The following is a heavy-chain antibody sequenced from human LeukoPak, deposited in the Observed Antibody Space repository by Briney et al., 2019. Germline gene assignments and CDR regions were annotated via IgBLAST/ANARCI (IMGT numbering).Heavy chain of an antibody. CDR1: GFTFSSYA. Sequence: QTGGSLRLSCAASGFTFSSYAMSWVRQAPGKGLEWVSAISGSGGSTYYADSVKGRFTISRDNSKNTLYLQMNSLRAEDTAVYYCAKTSSGRKKNWFDPWGQGTLVTVSS. CDR3: AKTSSGRKKNWFDP. CDR2: ISGSGGST. V-gene: IGHV3-23*01. J-gene: IGHJ5*02. D-gene: IGHD6-19*01.